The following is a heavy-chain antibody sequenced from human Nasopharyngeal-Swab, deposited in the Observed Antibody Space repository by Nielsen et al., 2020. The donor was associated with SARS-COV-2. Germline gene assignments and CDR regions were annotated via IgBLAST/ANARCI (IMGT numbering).Heavy chain of an antibody. J-gene: IGHJ6*02. D-gene: IGHD3-22*01. Sequence: GESLKISCAVSGFTFSTYWMQWVRQVPGKGLVWVSCISGDGSATSYADSVKGRFTIPRDNAKNTLYLQMNSLRAEDTAVYYCTRTEDSLAGMEVWGQGTTVTVSS. CDR2: ISGDGSAT. CDR1: GFTFSTYW. CDR3: TRTEDSLAGMEV. V-gene: IGHV3-74*01.